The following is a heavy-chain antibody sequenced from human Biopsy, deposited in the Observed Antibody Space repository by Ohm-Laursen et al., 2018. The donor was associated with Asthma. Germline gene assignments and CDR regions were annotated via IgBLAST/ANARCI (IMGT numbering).Heavy chain of an antibody. V-gene: IGHV1-69*13. CDR3: ARKAGSCISRTCYSLDF. CDR1: GGTFNTYV. D-gene: IGHD2-2*01. J-gene: IGHJ4*02. Sequence: GASEKASCKFLGGTFNTYVIGWVRQPPGQGLGWMGGINSVFGTTTYPQKFPDRVTITADDSTSTVYMELSSLRSEDTAVYYCARKAGSCISRTCYSLDFWGQGTLVTVSS. CDR2: INSVFGTT.